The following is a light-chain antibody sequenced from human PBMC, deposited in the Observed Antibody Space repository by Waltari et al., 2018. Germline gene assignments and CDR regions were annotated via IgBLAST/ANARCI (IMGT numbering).Light chain of an antibody. CDR3: QKYGSLPAT. CDR1: QSISRF. J-gene: IGKJ1*01. CDR2: DAS. V-gene: IGKV3-20*01. Sequence: EIMLTKSPGPLSLSPGARATLSCRASQSISRFLAWYQQKPGQAPRLLIYDASTRATGIPDRFSGSGSGTDFSLTINRLEPEDIAVYYCQKYGSLPATFGQGTKVEIK.